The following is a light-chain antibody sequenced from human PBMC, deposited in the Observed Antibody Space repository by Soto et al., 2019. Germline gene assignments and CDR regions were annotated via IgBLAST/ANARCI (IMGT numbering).Light chain of an antibody. CDR1: QSVSSSY. CDR2: GAS. V-gene: IGKV3-20*01. Sequence: EIVLTQSPGTLSSSPGERATLSCRASQSVSSSYLAGYQQKPGQTPRLLIYGASSRATGIPDRFSGSGSGTDFILTISRLEPEDFAGYNCQQYGSSPLTFGGGTKVEIK. CDR3: QQYGSSPLT. J-gene: IGKJ4*01.